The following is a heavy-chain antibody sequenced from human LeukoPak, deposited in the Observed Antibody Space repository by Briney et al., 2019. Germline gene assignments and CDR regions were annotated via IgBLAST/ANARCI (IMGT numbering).Heavy chain of an antibody. J-gene: IGHJ4*02. CDR3: AKDRWGAVASFDY. CDR2: IRYDGNNK. Sequence: GGSLRLSCAASGFPFSDYVMHWVRQAPGKGQEWVSVIRYDGNNKYYADSVKGRFTISRDNSKNTLYLQMNSLESEDTAVYYCAKDRWGAVASFDYWGQGTLVTVSS. CDR1: GFPFSDYV. V-gene: IGHV3-30*02. D-gene: IGHD6-19*01.